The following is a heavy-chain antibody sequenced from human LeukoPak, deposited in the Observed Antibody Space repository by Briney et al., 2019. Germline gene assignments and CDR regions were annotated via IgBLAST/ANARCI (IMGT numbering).Heavy chain of an antibody. CDR3: ATHLWYDYVWGSYRYQFDY. CDR2: IYYSGST. D-gene: IGHD3-16*02. CDR1: GGSISSSSYY. Sequence: SETLSLTCTVSGGSISSSSYYWGWIRQPPGKGLEWIGSIYYSGSTYYNPSLKSRVTISVDTSKNQFSLKLSSVTGADTAVYYCATHLWYDYVWGSYRYQFDYWGQGTLVTVSS. V-gene: IGHV4-39*01. J-gene: IGHJ4*02.